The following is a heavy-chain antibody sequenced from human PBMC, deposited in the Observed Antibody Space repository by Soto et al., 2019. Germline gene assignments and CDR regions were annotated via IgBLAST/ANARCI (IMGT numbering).Heavy chain of an antibody. CDR2: IYYSGST. CDR3: ARGFETTVTTVVYYYYMDV. CDR1: GGSISSYY. V-gene: IGHV4-59*01. Sequence: PSETLSLTCTVSGGSISSYYWSWIRRPPGKGLEWIGYIYYSGSTNYNPSLKSRVTISVDTSKNQFSLKLSSVTAADTAVYYCARGFETTVTTVVYYYYMDVWGKGTTVTVSS. D-gene: IGHD4-4*01. J-gene: IGHJ6*03.